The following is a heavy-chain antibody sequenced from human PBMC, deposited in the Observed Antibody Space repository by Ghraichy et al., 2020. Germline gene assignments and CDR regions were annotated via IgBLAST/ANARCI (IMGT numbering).Heavy chain of an antibody. Sequence: GGSLRLSCAGSGIRLKDYAMHWVRQAPGKGLEWVSGISWNSVTKVYADSVKGRFTISRDNAKNFLYLQLSSLTTEDSALYYCAKQAPPTLFYYYLLDVWGRGTTVAVSS. V-gene: IGHV3-9*01. CDR2: ISWNSVTK. CDR1: GIRLKDYA. J-gene: IGHJ6*02. CDR3: AKQAPPTLFYYYLLDV.